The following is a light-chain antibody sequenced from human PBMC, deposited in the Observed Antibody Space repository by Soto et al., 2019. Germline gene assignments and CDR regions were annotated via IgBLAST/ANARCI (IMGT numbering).Light chain of an antibody. Sequence: QSVLTQPASVSGSAGQSITISCSGTMRDVGAYNLVSWYQQHPGTAPKLIIYEVRNRPSGISSRFSGSRSGNTVSLTISGLQSEDEGEYYCSAYTSRSTLVFGGGTKLTVL. CDR3: SAYTSRSTLV. CDR2: EVR. J-gene: IGLJ3*02. CDR1: MRDVGAYNL. V-gene: IGLV2-14*01.